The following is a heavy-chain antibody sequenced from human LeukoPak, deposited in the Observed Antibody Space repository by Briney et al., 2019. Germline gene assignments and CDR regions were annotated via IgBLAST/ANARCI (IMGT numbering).Heavy chain of an antibody. V-gene: IGHV4-59*01. CDR3: AKVIVGATTKKYYFDY. CDR1: GGSISSYY. CDR2: IYYSGST. J-gene: IGHJ4*02. Sequence: PSETLSLTCTVSGGSISSYYWSWIRQPPGKGLEWIGYIYYSGSTNYNPSLKSRVTISVDTSKNQFSLKLSSVTAADTAVYYCAKVIVGATTKKYYFDYWGQGTLVTVSS. D-gene: IGHD1-26*01.